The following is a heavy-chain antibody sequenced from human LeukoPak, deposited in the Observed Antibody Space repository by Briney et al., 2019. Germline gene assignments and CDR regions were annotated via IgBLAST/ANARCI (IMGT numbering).Heavy chain of an antibody. CDR2: IVVGSGNT. V-gene: IGHV1-58*01. CDR1: GFTFTSSA. CDR3: AAIYDFWSGYRSDY. J-gene: IGHJ4*02. Sequence: SVTVSCKASGFTFTSSAVQWVRQARGQRLEWIGWIVVGSGNTNYAQKFQERVTITRDMSTSTAYMELSSLRSEDTAVYYCAAIYDFWSGYRSDYWGQGTLVTVSS. D-gene: IGHD3-3*01.